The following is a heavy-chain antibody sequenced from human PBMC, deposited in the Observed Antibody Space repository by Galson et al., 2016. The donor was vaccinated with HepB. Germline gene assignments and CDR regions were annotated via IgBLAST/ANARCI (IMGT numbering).Heavy chain of an antibody. V-gene: IGHV3-30*04. CDR2: ISNDGSKK. D-gene: IGHD3-10*01. J-gene: IGHJ4*02. CDR3: ARVAKRANRLWFGELKGFDY. Sequence: SLRLSCAASGFTFSSYAMHWVRQAPGKGLEWVAVISNDGSKKNYADSVKGRFPISRDNSKDTLYLQMNSLRAEDTAAYYCARVAKRANRLWFGELKGFDYWGQGTLVTVSS. CDR1: GFTFSSYA.